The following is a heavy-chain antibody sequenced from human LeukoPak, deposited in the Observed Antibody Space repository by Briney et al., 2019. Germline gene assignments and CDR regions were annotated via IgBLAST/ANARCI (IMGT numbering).Heavy chain of an antibody. J-gene: IGHJ4*02. CDR1: GFTFSSYG. CDR2: ISYDGSNK. V-gene: IGHV3-30*03. Sequence: GRSLRLSCAASGFTFSSYGMHWVRQAPGKGLEWVAVISYDGSNKYYADSVKGRFTISRDNSKNTLYLQMNSLRAEDTAVYYCARAGRKTGYSSGWYVGSSRGSPDMGRYFDYWGQGTLVTVSS. D-gene: IGHD6-19*01. CDR3: ARAGRKTGYSSGWYVGSSRGSPDMGRYFDY.